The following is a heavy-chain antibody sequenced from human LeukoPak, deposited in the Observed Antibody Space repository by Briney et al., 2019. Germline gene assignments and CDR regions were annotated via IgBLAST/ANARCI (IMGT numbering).Heavy chain of an antibody. D-gene: IGHD3-3*01. V-gene: IGHV3-30*04. CDR1: TFTFSSYA. CDR2: ISSDGSNK. CDR3: ARGPSARFFGVAKGAFDI. Sequence: GGSLRLSCAASTFTFSSYAMHWGRQAPGKGLEWVTVISSDGSNKYYADSVKGRFTISRDNSKNTLDLQMNSLRAEDTAVYYCARGPSARFFGVAKGAFDIWGQGTMVTVSS. J-gene: IGHJ3*02.